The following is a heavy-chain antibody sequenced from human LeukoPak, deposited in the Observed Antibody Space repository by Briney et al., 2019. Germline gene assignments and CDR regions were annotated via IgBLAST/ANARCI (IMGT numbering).Heavy chain of an antibody. CDR3: ARAGHCTNGICYTADFDY. V-gene: IGHV3-11*01. CDR2: ISSSGSTT. J-gene: IGHJ4*02. CDR1: GFTFSDYY. D-gene: IGHD2-8*01. Sequence: GGSLRLSCAASGFTFSDYYMSWIRQAPGKGLEWVSYISSSGSTTYYAAPVKGRFTISRDNSKNTLYLQMNSLRVEDTAVYYCARAGHCTNGICYTADFDYWGQGTLVTVSS.